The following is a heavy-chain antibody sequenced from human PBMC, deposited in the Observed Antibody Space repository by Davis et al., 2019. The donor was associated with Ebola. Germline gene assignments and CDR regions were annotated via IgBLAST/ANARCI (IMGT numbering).Heavy chain of an antibody. D-gene: IGHD3-16*02. V-gene: IGHV4-34*01. CDR1: GGSFSGYY. CDR2: INHSGST. CDR3: ARARNYIWRSYRFDY. Sequence: SETLSLTCAVYGGSFSGYYWSWIRQPPGKGLEWIGEINHSGSTNYNPSLKSRVTISVDTSKNQFSLKLSSVTAADTAVYYCARARNYIWRSYRFDYWGQGTLVTVSS. J-gene: IGHJ4*02.